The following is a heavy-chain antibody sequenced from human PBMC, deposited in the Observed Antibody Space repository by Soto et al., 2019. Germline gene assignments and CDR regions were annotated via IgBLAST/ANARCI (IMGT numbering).Heavy chain of an antibody. V-gene: IGHV4-59*01. D-gene: IGHD2-21*02. CDR2: FYYGETT. Sequence: SEILSLTCTVAGASISDYFWTWIRQPPGKGLEWIGYFYYGETTNKKSSLNSRFTVSVDTSKSQFSLKVTSVTTADTAVYYCARGTYCGSDCYWTLDYWGQGKMVT. CDR3: ARGTYCGSDCYWTLDY. J-gene: IGHJ4*02. CDR1: GASISDYF.